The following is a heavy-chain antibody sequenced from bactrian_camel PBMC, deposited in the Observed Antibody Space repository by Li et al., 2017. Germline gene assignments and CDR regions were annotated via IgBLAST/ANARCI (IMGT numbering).Heavy chain of an antibody. J-gene: IGHJ4*01. CDR2: FHSQGRT. CDR1: GTPSPGYC. Sequence: DVQLVESGGGSVQPGGSLRLSCAISGTPSPGYCVGWFRQAPGQGREGIAGFHSQGRTRYTDAVKGRFTVSKDNTKNTVYLQTNSLKPDDTGMYYCAARVCYYGTSIVFSSSSYTYWGQGTQVTVS. D-gene: IGHD6*01. V-gene: IGHV3S10*01. CDR3: AARVCYYGTSIVFSSSSYTY.